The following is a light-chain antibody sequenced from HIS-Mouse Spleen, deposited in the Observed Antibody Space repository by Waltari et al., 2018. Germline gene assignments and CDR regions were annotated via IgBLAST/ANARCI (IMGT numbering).Light chain of an antibody. CDR1: VLAKKY. CDR3: YSAADNNLV. J-gene: IGLJ3*02. V-gene: IGLV3-27*01. CDR2: KDS. Sequence: SYELTQPSSVSVSPGQTARITCSGDVLAKKYARWFQQKPGQAPVLVIDKDSERPSGVPERFSGSSSGTTVTFTISGAQVEDEADYYCYSAADNNLVFGGGTKLTVL.